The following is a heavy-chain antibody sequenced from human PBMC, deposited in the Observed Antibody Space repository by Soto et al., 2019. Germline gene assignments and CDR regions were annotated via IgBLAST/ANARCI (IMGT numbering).Heavy chain of an antibody. CDR2: IIPIFGTA. J-gene: IGHJ6*02. V-gene: IGHV1-69*13. CDR3: ARADTGYSSSWFYYYYYGMDV. D-gene: IGHD6-13*01. CDR1: GGTFSSYA. Sequence: SVKVSCKASGGTFSSYAISWVRQAPGQGLEWMGGIIPIFGTANYTQKFQGRVTITADESTSTAYMELSSLRSEDTAVYYCARADTGYSSSWFYYYYYGMDVWGQGTTVIVSS.